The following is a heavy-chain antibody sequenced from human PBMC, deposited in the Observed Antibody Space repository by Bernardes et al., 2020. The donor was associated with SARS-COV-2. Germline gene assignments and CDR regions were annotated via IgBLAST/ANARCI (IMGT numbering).Heavy chain of an antibody. CDR1: GFTFSSYG. J-gene: IGHJ4*02. CDR2: ISYDGSNK. CDR3: ARDLFLHYYDSNGLDY. V-gene: IGHV3-33*01. D-gene: IGHD3-22*01. Sequence: GGSLRLSCAASGFTFSSYGLHWVRQAPGKGLEWVAVISYDGSNKYYADSVRGRFTISRDNSKNTVHLQMNSLRVEDTAIYYCARDLFLHYYDSNGLDYWGQGTLVTVSS.